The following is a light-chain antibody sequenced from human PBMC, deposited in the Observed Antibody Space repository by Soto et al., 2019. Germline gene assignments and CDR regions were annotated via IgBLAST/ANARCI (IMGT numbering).Light chain of an antibody. J-gene: IGKJ1*01. Sequence: EIVMTQSPATLPVSPGERATLSCRASQSVSSNLAWYQQKPGQAPTLLMYDASTRATGIPARFSGSGSGTEFTLTISSLQSEDFAVYYCHQYNSRPRTFGRGAKV. V-gene: IGKV3-15*01. CDR1: QSVSSN. CDR2: DAS. CDR3: HQYNSRPRT.